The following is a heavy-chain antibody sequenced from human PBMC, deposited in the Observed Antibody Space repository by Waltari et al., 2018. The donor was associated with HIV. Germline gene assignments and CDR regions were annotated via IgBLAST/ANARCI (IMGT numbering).Heavy chain of an antibody. CDR2: IYHSGST. CDR1: GYSISSGYY. J-gene: IGHJ4*02. V-gene: IGHV4-38-2*02. D-gene: IGHD6-19*01. Sequence: QVQLQESGPGLVKPSETLSLPCAVSGYSISSGYYWGWIRQPPGKGLEWIGNIYHSGSTYYNPSLQSRVTISVDTSKNQFSLKLSSVTAADTAVYYCARERSDSYSSGWYDYWGQGTLVTVSS. CDR3: ARERSDSYSSGWYDY.